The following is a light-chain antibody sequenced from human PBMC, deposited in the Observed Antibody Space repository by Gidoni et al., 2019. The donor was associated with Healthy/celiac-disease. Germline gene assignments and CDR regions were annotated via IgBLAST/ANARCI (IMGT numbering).Light chain of an antibody. J-gene: IGKJ4*01. CDR2: AAS. V-gene: IGKV1-39*01. Sequence: DIQMTQSPSSLSASVGDRVTITCRASQSISSYLNWYQQKPGRAPKLLICAASSLQSGVPSRFSGSGSGTDFTLTISSLQPEDFATYYCQQSYSTPPTFGGETKVEIK. CDR1: QSISSY. CDR3: QQSYSTPPT.